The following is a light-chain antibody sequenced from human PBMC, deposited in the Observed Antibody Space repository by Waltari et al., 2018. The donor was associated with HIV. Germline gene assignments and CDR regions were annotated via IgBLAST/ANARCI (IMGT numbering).Light chain of an antibody. J-gene: IGKJ1*01. Sequence: DIQMTQSPSSLSASVGGTVTFTCRSSQKIGIYVNWYQHISGRPPRLLIFSASSLQRGVSSRFSDRGSGTDFTLTINNLQPEDFATYYCEQSYDFPRTFGQGTTVE. V-gene: IGKV1-39*01. CDR2: SAS. CDR1: QKIGIY. CDR3: EQSYDFPRT.